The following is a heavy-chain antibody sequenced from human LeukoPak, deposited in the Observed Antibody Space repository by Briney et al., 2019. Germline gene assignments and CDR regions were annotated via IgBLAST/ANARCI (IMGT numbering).Heavy chain of an antibody. D-gene: IGHD6-6*01. CDR3: ARLWSSSQEVDY. CDR1: GDSISSSSYY. V-gene: IGHV4-39*01. CDR2: ISYTGST. Sequence: KPSETLSLTCTASGDSISSSSYYWGWIRQPPGEGLEWVGSISYTGSTYYNPSLKSRVTISVDTSKIQFSLKLTSVTATDTAVSYCARLWSSSQEVDYWGQGTLVTVSS. J-gene: IGHJ4*02.